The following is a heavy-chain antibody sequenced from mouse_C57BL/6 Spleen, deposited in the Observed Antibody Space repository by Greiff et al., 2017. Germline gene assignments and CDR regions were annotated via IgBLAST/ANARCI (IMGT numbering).Heavy chain of an antibody. CDR1: GYIFTDYY. D-gene: IGHD2-1*01. V-gene: IGHV1-19*01. Sequence: EVKLQESGPVLVKPGASVKMSCKASGYIFTDYYMNWVKQSHGKSLEWIGVINPYNGGTSYNQKFKGKATLTVDKSSSTAYMELNSLTSEDSAVYYCARPGSYGNSDYWGQGTTLTVSS. CDR3: ARPGSYGNSDY. J-gene: IGHJ2*01. CDR2: INPYNGGT.